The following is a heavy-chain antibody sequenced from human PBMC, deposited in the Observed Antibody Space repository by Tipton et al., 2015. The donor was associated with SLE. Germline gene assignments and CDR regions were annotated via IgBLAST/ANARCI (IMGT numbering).Heavy chain of an antibody. CDR3: ARMVYGGYSSSWYSLGY. CDR1: GFTFSSYS. D-gene: IGHD6-13*01. J-gene: IGHJ4*02. V-gene: IGHV3-48*01. Sequence: SLRLSCAASGFTFSSYSMNWVRQAPGKGLEWVSYISSSSRTIYYADSVKGRFTISRDNAKNSLYLQMNSLRAEDTAVYYCARMVYGGYSSSWYSLGYWGQGTLVTVSS. CDR2: ISSSSRTI.